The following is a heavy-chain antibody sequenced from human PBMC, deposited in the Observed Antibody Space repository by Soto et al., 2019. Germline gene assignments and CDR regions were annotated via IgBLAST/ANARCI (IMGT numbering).Heavy chain of an antibody. Sequence: QVQLVQSGAEVKKPGASVKVSCKASEYTLTTYAVHWVRQAPGQRLEWMGWIDAGNGNTKYSQKFQGRVTVTTDTSASTVYIELSSLRSEDTAVYYCAREGSTYGSTFDYWGQGTLVTVSS. J-gene: IGHJ4*02. CDR2: IDAGNGNT. V-gene: IGHV1-3*01. CDR3: AREGSTYGSTFDY. D-gene: IGHD3-10*01. CDR1: EYTLTTYA.